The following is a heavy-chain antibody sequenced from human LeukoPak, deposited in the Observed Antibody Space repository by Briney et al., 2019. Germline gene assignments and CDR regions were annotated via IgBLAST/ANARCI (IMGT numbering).Heavy chain of an antibody. CDR2: ISSSSSYI. V-gene: IGHV3-21*01. J-gene: IGHJ4*02. CDR1: GXTFSSYS. CDR3: ARERSSGWYFDY. D-gene: IGHD6-19*01. Sequence: GGSLRLSCAASGXTFSSYSMNWVRQAPGKGLEWVSSISSSSSYIYYADSVKGRFTISRDNAKNSLYLQMNSLRAEDTAVYYCARERSSGWYFDYWGQGTVVTVSS.